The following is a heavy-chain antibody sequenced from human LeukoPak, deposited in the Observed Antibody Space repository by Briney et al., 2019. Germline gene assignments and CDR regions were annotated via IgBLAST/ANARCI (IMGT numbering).Heavy chain of an antibody. CDR3: ARANFLYCSSTTCLFDY. Sequence: VASVKVSCKASGYTFTDYYMHWVRQAPGQGFEWMGWINPNDGDTNYAQKFQGRVTMTRGTSISTAHMEVSRLRSDDTAVYYCARANFLYCSSTTCLFDYWGQGTLVTVSS. V-gene: IGHV1-2*02. CDR1: GYTFTDYY. D-gene: IGHD2-2*01. J-gene: IGHJ4*02. CDR2: INPNDGDT.